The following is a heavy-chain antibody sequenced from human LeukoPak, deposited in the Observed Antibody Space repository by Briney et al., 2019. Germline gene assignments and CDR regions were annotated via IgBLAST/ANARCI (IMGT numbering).Heavy chain of an antibody. CDR3: ARDTLVVPAAMGAFDI. CDR2: ISSSSSYI. J-gene: IGHJ3*02. Sequence: GGSLRLSCAASGFTFSDYYMSWIRQAPGKGLEWVSSISSSSSYIYYADSVKGRFTISRDNAKNSLYLQMNSLRAEDTAVYYCARDTLVVPAAMGAFDIWGQGTMVTVSS. CDR1: GFTFSDYY. D-gene: IGHD2-2*01. V-gene: IGHV3-11*06.